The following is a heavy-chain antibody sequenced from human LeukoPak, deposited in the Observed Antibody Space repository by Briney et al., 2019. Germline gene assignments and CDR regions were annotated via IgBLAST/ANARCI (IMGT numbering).Heavy chain of an antibody. D-gene: IGHD6-13*01. V-gene: IGHV3-49*04. Sequence: GGSLRLSCAASGFTFSSYGMHWVRQAPGKGLEWVGFIRSKAYGGTTEYAASVKGRFTISRDDSKSIAYLQMNSLKTEDTAVYYCTRPKEYSSSWRDYYYYYMDVWGKGTTVTVSS. J-gene: IGHJ6*03. CDR2: IRSKAYGGTT. CDR1: GFTFSSYG. CDR3: TRPKEYSSSWRDYYYYYMDV.